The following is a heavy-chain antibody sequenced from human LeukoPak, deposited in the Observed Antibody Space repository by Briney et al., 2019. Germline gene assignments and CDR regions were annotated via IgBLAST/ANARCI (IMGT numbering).Heavy chain of an antibody. CDR3: ARELSAAAPYYMDV. CDR1: RGTFGGYT. D-gene: IGHD6-25*01. CDR2: IIPMLRSS. Sequence: SVKVSCKASRGTFGGYTISWVRQAPGQGLEWMGGIIPMLRSSTYAQRFQGRLTITTDESTTTVHMELRSLGSEDTAVYFCARELSAAAPYYMDVWGKGTTVAVSS. V-gene: IGHV1-69*16. J-gene: IGHJ6*03.